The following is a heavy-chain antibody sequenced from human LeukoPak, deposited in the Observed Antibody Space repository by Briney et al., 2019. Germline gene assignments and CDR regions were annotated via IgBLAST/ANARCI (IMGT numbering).Heavy chain of an antibody. Sequence: GGSLRLSCAASGFTFSSYEMSWVRQAPGKGLEWVANIRQDGSEIYYVDSVKGRFTISRDNAKNSLFLQMNSLRAEDTAVYYCARDKIVGATYFDYWGQGTLVTVSS. CDR3: ARDKIVGATYFDY. CDR1: GFTFSSYE. CDR2: IRQDGSEI. J-gene: IGHJ4*02. D-gene: IGHD1-26*01. V-gene: IGHV3-7*01.